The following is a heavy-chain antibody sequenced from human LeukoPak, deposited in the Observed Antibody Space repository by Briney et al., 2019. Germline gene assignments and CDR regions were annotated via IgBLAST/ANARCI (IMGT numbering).Heavy chain of an antibody. CDR1: GFTFSSYS. CDR3: ARERSTMVRGVIINYFDY. CDR2: ISSSSSTI. V-gene: IGHV3-48*01. Sequence: GGSLRLSCAASGFTFSSYSMNWVRQAPGKGLELVSYISSSSSTIYYADSVKGRFTISRDNAKNSLYLQMNSLRAEDTAVYYCARERSTMVRGVIINYFDYWGQGTLVTVSS. D-gene: IGHD3-10*01. J-gene: IGHJ4*02.